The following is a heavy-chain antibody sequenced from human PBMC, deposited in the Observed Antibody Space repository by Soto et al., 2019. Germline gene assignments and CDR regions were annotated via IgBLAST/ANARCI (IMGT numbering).Heavy chain of an antibody. CDR3: ARIRVGYSSSSRAFYYGMDV. CDR2: INAGNGNT. Sequence: ASVKFSCTASGYTFTSYAMHWVRQAPGQRLEWMGWINAGNGNTKYSQKFQGRVTITRDTSASTAYMELSSLRSEDTAVYYCARIRVGYSSSSRAFYYGMDVWGQGTTVTVS. CDR1: GYTFTSYA. J-gene: IGHJ6*02. D-gene: IGHD6-6*01. V-gene: IGHV1-3*01.